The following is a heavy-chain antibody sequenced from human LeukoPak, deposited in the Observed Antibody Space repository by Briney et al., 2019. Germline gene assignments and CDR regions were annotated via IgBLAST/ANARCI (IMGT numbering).Heavy chain of an antibody. J-gene: IGHJ4*02. CDR1: GFPFSNNV. CDR2: IRGSGGGT. D-gene: IGHD3-3*01. CDR3: AKTFPYGTTWYGFCDY. V-gene: IGHV3-23*01. Sequence: HTGGSLRLSCAASGFPFSNNVMTWVRQAPGRGLDWLAAIRGSGGGTYYADSVKGRFTISRDNSKNMLYLQMNSLRAEDTAVYYCAKTFPYGTTWYGFCDYWGQGALVTVSS.